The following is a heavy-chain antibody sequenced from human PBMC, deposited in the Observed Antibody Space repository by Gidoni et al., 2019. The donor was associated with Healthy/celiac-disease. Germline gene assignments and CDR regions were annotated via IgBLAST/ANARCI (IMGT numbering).Heavy chain of an antibody. CDR2: ISYDGSNK. Sequence: QVQLVESGGGVGQPGRSLRLSCAASGFTLRSYGMHWVRQAPGKGLEWVAVISYDGSNKYYADSVKGRFTISRDNSKNTLYLQMNSRRAEDTAVYYCAKGGYSSGHDAFDIWGQGTMVTVSS. CDR3: AKGGYSSGHDAFDI. CDR1: GFTLRSYG. J-gene: IGHJ3*02. D-gene: IGHD6-19*01. V-gene: IGHV3-30*18.